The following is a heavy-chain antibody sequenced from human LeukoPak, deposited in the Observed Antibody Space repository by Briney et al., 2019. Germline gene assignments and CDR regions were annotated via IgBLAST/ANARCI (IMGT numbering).Heavy chain of an antibody. J-gene: IGHJ4*02. CDR1: GGSMSKSY. CDR3: ARGRTYLDYFDY. CDR2: IYSSGST. V-gene: IGHV4-59*01. D-gene: IGHD1-14*01. Sequence: KASETLSLTCTVSGGSMSKSYWNWIRQPPGKGLEWISYIYSSGSTNYNPSLKSRVTISLDTSRTQSSLELTSATAADTAVYYCARGRTYLDYFDYWGQGTVVTVSS.